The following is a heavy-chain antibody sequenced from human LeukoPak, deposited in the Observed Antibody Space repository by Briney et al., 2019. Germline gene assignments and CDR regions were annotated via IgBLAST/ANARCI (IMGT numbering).Heavy chain of an antibody. Sequence: SETLSLTYTVSGGSISSYYWSWIRQPPGKGLEWIGYIYYSGSTNYNPSLKSRVTISVDTSKNQFSLKLSSVTAADTAVYYCARAYYDSSGYYFPFDYWGQGTLVTVSS. CDR2: IYYSGST. CDR1: GGSISSYY. CDR3: ARAYYDSSGYYFPFDY. D-gene: IGHD3-22*01. V-gene: IGHV4-59*01. J-gene: IGHJ4*02.